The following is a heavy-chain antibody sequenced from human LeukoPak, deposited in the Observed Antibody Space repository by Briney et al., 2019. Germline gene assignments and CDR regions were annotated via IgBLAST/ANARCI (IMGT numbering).Heavy chain of an antibody. D-gene: IGHD2-21*02. CDR3: AKSRVTAISPLDY. CDR2: IYSGGST. CDR1: GFTVSSNY. J-gene: IGHJ4*02. V-gene: IGHV3-53*01. Sequence: GGSLRLSCAASGFTVSSNYMSWVRQAPGKGLEWVSVIYSGGSTYYADSVKGRFTISRDNSKNTLYLQMNSLRAEDTAVYYCAKSRVTAISPLDYWGQGTLVTVSS.